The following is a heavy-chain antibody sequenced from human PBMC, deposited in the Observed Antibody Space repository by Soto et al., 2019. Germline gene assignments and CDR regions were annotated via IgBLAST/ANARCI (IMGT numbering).Heavy chain of an antibody. CDR1: GFNFKKFA. CDR3: AKADGEQWLVPHLDN. J-gene: IGHJ4*02. Sequence: EVHLLESGGGVVQPGGSLRLSCVASGFNFKKFAMAWVRQAPGEGLEWVSGISCCGGSTSYADSVKGRFSIAGDDSKNTLSLQMNSLRVEDTAQYYCAKADGEQWLVPHLDNWGQGTLVTVS. V-gene: IGHV3-23*01. CDR2: ISCCGGST. D-gene: IGHD6-19*01.